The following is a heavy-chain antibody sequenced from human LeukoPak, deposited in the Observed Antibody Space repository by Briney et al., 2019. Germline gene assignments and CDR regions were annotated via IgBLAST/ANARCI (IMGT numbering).Heavy chain of an antibody. D-gene: IGHD3-3*01. Sequence: SETLSLTCTVSGGSVSSGSYYWSWIRQPPGKGLEWIGEINHSGSTNYNPSLKSRVTISVDTSKNQFSLKLSSVTAADTAVYYCARGQYYDFWSGYYTTLNAFDIWGQGTVVTVSS. CDR2: INHSGST. CDR1: GGSVSSGSYY. V-gene: IGHV4-39*07. J-gene: IGHJ3*02. CDR3: ARGQYYDFWSGYYTTLNAFDI.